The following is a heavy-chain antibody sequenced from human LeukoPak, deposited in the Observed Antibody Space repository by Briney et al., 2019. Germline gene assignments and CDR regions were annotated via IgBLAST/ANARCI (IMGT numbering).Heavy chain of an antibody. CDR3: AKDPSVLRFLEWLGDY. CDR2: ISGSGGST. Sequence: PGGSLSLSCAASGFTFSSYAMSWVRQAPGKGLEWVSAISGSGGSTYYADSVKGRFTISRDNSKNTLYLQMNSLRAEDTAVYYCAKDPSVLRFLEWLGDYWGQGTLVTVSS. V-gene: IGHV3-23*01. CDR1: GFTFSSYA. J-gene: IGHJ4*02. D-gene: IGHD3-3*01.